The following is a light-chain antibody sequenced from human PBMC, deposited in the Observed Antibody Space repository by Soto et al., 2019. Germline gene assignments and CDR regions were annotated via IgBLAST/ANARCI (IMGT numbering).Light chain of an antibody. J-gene: IGKJ5*01. V-gene: IGKV1-12*01. Sequence: DIQMTQSPSSVSASVGDRVTITCRAIQDISSWLDWYQQKPGKAPKLLIYAASSLQSGVPSRFSGSGSGTDFTLTISSLQPEDFETYYCQQANSFPITFGQGTRLEIK. CDR2: AAS. CDR3: QQANSFPIT. CDR1: QDISSW.